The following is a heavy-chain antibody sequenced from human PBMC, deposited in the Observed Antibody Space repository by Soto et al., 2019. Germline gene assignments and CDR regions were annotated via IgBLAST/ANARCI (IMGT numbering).Heavy chain of an antibody. CDR3: ARVQPIFGIITVFDY. D-gene: IGHD3-3*01. V-gene: IGHV4-31*03. Sequence: QVQLQESGPGLVKPSQTLSLTCTVSGGSINSAGYYWSWLRQHSGQGLEWIGNIYYSGSTNYNPSLKSRVTISIDTSKNRFSLNLSSVTAADTAVYYCARVQPIFGIITVFDYWGQGTLVTVS. J-gene: IGHJ4*02. CDR2: IYYSGST. CDR1: GGSINSAGYY.